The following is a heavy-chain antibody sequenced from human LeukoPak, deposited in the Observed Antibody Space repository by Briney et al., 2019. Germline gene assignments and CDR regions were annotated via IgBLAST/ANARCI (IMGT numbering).Heavy chain of an antibody. D-gene: IGHD1-1*01. V-gene: IGHV1-18*01. CDR1: GYTFTSYG. CDR3: ARDQLSRGVWFDP. J-gene: IGHJ5*02. CDR2: IDANTGGT. Sequence: ASVKVSCKASGYTFTSYGISWVRQAPGQGLEWMGCIDANTGGTTYAQKFQDRVTMTSDTSISTAYMELRSLRSDDTAVYYCARDQLSRGVWFDPWGQGTLVTVSS.